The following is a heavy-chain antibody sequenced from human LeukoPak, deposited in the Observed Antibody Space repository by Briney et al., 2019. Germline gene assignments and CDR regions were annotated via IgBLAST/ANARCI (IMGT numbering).Heavy chain of an antibody. CDR3: ARHGSWPSDAFDI. V-gene: IGHV4-61*02. CDR1: GGSISSGSYY. Sequence: PSETLSLTCTVSGGSISSGSYYWSWIRQPAGKGLEWIGRIYTSGSTNYNPSLKSRVTISVDTSKNQFPLKLSSVTAADTAVYYCARHGSWPSDAFDIWGQGTMVTVSS. CDR2: IYTSGST. J-gene: IGHJ3*02. D-gene: IGHD6-13*01.